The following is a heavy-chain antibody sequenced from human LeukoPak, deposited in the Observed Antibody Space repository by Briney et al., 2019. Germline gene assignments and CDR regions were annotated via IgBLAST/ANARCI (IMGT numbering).Heavy chain of an antibody. Sequence: ASVKVSCKASGGTFSSYAISWVRQAPGQELEWMGRIIPIFGTANYAQKFQGRVTITTDESTSTAYMELSSLRSEDTAVYYCAKDNPVTATPFDYWGQGTLVTVSS. CDR1: GGTFSSYA. J-gene: IGHJ4*02. CDR3: AKDNPVTATPFDY. D-gene: IGHD2-21*02. V-gene: IGHV1-69*05. CDR2: IIPIFGTA.